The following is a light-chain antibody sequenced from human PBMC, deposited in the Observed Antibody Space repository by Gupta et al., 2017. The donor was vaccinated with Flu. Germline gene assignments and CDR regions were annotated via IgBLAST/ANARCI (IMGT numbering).Light chain of an antibody. CDR3: QQYCSSPET. V-gene: IGKV3-20*01. CDR2: GAS. CDR1: QSSSSNY. J-gene: IGKJ1*01. Sequence: ELVLTPSPGTLSLAPGESATLSCRASQSSSSNYLAWYQQKPGQAPRLLIYGASTRATGIPDRFSGSGSGTDFSLTISRLEPADFAVSYCQQYCSSPETFGQGTKVEIK.